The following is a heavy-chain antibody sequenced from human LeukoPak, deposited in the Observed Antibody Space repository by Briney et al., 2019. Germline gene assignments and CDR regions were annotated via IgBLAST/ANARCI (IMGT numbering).Heavy chain of an antibody. CDR1: GGSMSGFY. J-gene: IGHJ5*02. CDR3: ARDSYDFWSGYPGYNWFDP. CDR2: IYYTGGI. Sequence: SETLSLTCTVSGGSMSGFYWSWMRQPPGRGLEWIAYIYYTGGINYNPSLKSRVTMSVDTSKNQFSLKLSSVTAADTAVYYCARDSYDFWSGYPGYNWFDPWGQGTLVTVSS. D-gene: IGHD3-3*01. V-gene: IGHV4-59*01.